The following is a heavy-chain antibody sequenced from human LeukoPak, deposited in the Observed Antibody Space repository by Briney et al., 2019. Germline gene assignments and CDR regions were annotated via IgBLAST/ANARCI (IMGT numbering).Heavy chain of an antibody. V-gene: IGHV1-46*01. D-gene: IGHD5-12*01. J-gene: IGHJ4*02. Sequence: ASVTVSCKASGYTFTSYYMHWVRQAPGQGLEWMGIINPSGGSTSYAQKFQGRVTMTRDTSTSTVYMELSSLRSEDTAVYYCARVGIPIVATMGFDYWGQGTLVTVSS. CDR3: ARVGIPIVATMGFDY. CDR2: INPSGGST. CDR1: GYTFTSYY.